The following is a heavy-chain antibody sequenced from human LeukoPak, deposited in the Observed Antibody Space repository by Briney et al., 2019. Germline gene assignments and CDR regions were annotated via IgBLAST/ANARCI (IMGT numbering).Heavy chain of an antibody. CDR3: ARGGRGTVDY. CDR2: IYYSGST. CDR1: GGSISSYY. J-gene: IGHJ4*02. D-gene: IGHD3-16*01. V-gene: IGHV4-59*01. Sequence: SDTLSLTCTDSGGSISSYYWSWIRQTPGKGLEWIGYIYYSGSTNYNPSLKSRVTISVDTSKNQFSLKLSSVTAADTAVYYCARGGRGTVDYWGQGTLVTVSS.